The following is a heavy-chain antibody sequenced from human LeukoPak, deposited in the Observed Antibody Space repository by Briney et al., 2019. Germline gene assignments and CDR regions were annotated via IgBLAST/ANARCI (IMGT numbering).Heavy chain of an antibody. J-gene: IGHJ4*02. CDR2: ISWNGGST. V-gene: IGHV3-20*04. D-gene: IGHD2-2*02. CDR3: ARGPPRYCSSTSCHTYYFDY. CDR1: GFSFDDYG. Sequence: GGSLRLSCTASGFSFDDYGMNWVRHAPGKGLEWVSGISWNGGSTGYVDSVKGRFTTSRDNAKNSLYLQMNSLRAEDTALYYCARGPPRYCSSTSCHTYYFDYWGQGTLVTVSS.